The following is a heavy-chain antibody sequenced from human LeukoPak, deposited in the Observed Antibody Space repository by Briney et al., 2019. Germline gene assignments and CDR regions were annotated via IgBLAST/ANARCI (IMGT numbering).Heavy chain of an antibody. J-gene: IGHJ4*02. CDR3: TTDLSRSYFGS. CDR1: GFSFSNVW. V-gene: IGHV3-15*01. Sequence: GGPLRLSCAASGFSFSNVWMSWVRQAPGKGLEWVGRIKTKSDGGTTDYAAPVKGRFTISRDDSKNTLYVQMNSLKTDDTAVYYCTTDLSRSYFGSWGQGTLVTVSS. CDR2: IKTKSDGGTT.